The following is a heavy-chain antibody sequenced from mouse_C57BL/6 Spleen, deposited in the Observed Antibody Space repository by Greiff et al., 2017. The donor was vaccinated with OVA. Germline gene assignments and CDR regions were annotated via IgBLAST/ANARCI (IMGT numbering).Heavy chain of an antibody. Sequence: QVQLKQSGAELVRPGTSVKMSCKASGYTFTNYWIGWAKQRPGHGLEWIGDIYPGGGYTNYNEKFKGKATLTADKSYSTAYMQISSLTSEDSAIYYCARSHYDGYYGDDWGQGTTLTVSS. V-gene: IGHV1-63*01. CDR1: GYTFTNYW. CDR3: ARSHYDGYYGDD. J-gene: IGHJ2*01. D-gene: IGHD2-3*01. CDR2: IYPGGGYT.